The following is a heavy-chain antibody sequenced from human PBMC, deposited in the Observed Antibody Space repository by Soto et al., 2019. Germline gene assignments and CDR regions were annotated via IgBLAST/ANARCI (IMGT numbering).Heavy chain of an antibody. CDR1: GYTFTSYG. J-gene: IGHJ6*03. Sequence: QVQLVQSGAEVKKPGASVKVSCKASGYTFTSYGISWVRQAPGQGLEWMGWISAYNGNTNYAQKLQGRVTMTTDTSTSTAYRELRSRRSDDTAVYYCARRITMVRGVPKNYYYYMDVWGKGTTVTVSS. CDR3: ARRITMVRGVPKNYYYYMDV. D-gene: IGHD3-10*01. CDR2: ISAYNGNT. V-gene: IGHV1-18*01.